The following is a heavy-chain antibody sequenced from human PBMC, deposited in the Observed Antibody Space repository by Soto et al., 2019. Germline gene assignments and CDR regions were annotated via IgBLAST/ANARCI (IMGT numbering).Heavy chain of an antibody. V-gene: IGHV3-30-3*01. Sequence: QVQLVEPGGGVVQPGRSLRLSCAASGFTFSSYAMHWVRQAPGKGLEWVAVISYDGSNKYYADSVKGRFTISRDNSKNTLYLQMNSVRAEDTAVYYCARPAQSYSSSWYGLFDYWGQGTLVTVSS. CDR1: GFTFSSYA. CDR2: ISYDGSNK. D-gene: IGHD6-13*01. CDR3: ARPAQSYSSSWYGLFDY. J-gene: IGHJ4*02.